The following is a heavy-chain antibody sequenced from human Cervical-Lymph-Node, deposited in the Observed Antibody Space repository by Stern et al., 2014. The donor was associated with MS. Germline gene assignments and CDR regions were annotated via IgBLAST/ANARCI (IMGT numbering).Heavy chain of an antibody. J-gene: IGHJ5*02. CDR1: GGTFSSYA. CDR3: ARDRGAAAVHINWFDP. V-gene: IGHV1-69*01. CDR2: IIPIFGTA. D-gene: IGHD6-13*01. Sequence: QVQLVQSGAEVKKPGSSVKVSCKASGGTFSSYAISWVRQAPGQGLEWMGGIIPIFGTANYAQKFPGRVTITADESTSTAYMELSSLRSEDTAVYYCARDRGAAAVHINWFDPWGQGTLVTVSS.